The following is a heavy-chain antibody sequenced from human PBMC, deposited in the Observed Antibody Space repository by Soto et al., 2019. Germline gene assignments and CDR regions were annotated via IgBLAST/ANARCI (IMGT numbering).Heavy chain of an antibody. CDR2: INGSGGST. D-gene: IGHD5-18*01. Sequence: QLLESGGGLVQPGGSLRLSCAASGFTFNNYAMTWVRQAPGKGLEWVSEINGSGGSTYYADSVKGRFTISRDNSNNTLYLQMNSLRAEDTAVYYCAKDRFFGNTYGYFDHWGQGTLVTVSS. V-gene: IGHV3-23*01. J-gene: IGHJ4*02. CDR3: AKDRFFGNTYGYFDH. CDR1: GFTFNNYA.